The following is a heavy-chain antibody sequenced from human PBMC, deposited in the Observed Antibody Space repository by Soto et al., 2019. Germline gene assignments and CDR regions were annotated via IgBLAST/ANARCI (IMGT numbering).Heavy chain of an antibody. J-gene: IGHJ4*02. V-gene: IGHV1-3*01. CDR1: GYTFTSYA. CDR2: INAGNGNT. CDR3: ARGITLPTPLDY. Sequence: ASVKVSCKASGYTFTSYAMHWVRQAPGQRLEWMGWINAGNGNTNYSQKFQGRVTITRDTSASTAYMELSSLRSEDTAVYYCARGITLPTPLDYWGQGTLVTVSS. D-gene: IGHD1-20*01.